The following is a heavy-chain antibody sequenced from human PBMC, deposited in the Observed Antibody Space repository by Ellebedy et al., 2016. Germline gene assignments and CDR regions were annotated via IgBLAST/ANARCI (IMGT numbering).Heavy chain of an antibody. J-gene: IGHJ6*03. CDR2: ISYDGSNK. D-gene: IGHD5-18*01. CDR1: GFTFSSYA. CDR3: AKDEGIAMVKYYYYMDV. Sequence: GGSLRLXCAASGFTFSSYAMHWVRQAPGKGLEWVAVISYDGSNKYYADSVKGRFTISRDNSKNTLYLQMNSLRAEDTAVYYCAKDEGIAMVKYYYYMDVWGKGTTVTVSS. V-gene: IGHV3-30-3*01.